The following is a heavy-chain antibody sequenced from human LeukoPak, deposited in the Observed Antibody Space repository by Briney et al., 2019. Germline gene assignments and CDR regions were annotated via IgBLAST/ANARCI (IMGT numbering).Heavy chain of an antibody. CDR2: IYPGDSDT. J-gene: IGHJ3*02. CDR3: ARRGCGGDGYCDAFDI. Sequence: GESLKISCKASGYSFTSYWIGWVRQMPGKGLEWMGIIYPGDSDTTYSPSFQGQVTISADKSISTAYLQWSSVKASDTAMYYCARRGCGGDGYCDAFDIWGRGTMVTVSS. V-gene: IGHV5-51*01. D-gene: IGHD5-24*01. CDR1: GYSFTSYW.